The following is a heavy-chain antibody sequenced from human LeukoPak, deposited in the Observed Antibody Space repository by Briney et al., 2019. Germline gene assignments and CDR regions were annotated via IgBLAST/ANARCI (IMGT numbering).Heavy chain of an antibody. CDR2: ISYDGSNK. V-gene: IGHV3-30*03. Sequence: GRSLRLSCAGSGCTFSSYGMHWVRQAPGKGLEWVAVISYDGSNKYYADSVKGRFTISRDNSKNTLYLQMNSLRAEDTAVYYCARVVDGYGMDVWGKGTTVTVSS. J-gene: IGHJ6*04. D-gene: IGHD4-17*01. CDR1: GCTFSSYG. CDR3: ARVVDGYGMDV.